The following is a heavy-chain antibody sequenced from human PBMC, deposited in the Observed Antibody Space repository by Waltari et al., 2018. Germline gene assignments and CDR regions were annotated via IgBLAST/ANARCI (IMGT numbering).Heavy chain of an antibody. J-gene: IGHJ6*02. D-gene: IGHD2-15*01. CDR1: GDSITSYY. V-gene: IGHV4-59*01. Sequence: QVQLQESGPGLVKPSETLSLTCPVSGDSITSYYWSWIRQPPGKARECIGYIYYTGSTNYNPSLKSRVTISVDTSKNQFSLKVSSVTAADTAVYYCARTADCSGGSCLPYYYGMDVWGQGTTVTVSS. CDR2: IYYTGST. CDR3: ARTADCSGGSCLPYYYGMDV.